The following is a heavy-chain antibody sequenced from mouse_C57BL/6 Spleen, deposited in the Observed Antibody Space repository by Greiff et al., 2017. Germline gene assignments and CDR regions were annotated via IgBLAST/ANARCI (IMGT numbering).Heavy chain of an antibody. J-gene: IGHJ2*01. CDR2: ISYDGSN. V-gene: IGHV3-6*01. D-gene: IGHD2-2*01. CDR3: ARDGGLAHYFEY. CDR1: GYSITSGYY. Sequence: EVQLQESGPGLVKPSQSLSLTCSVTGYSITSGYYWNWIRQFPGNKLEWMGYISYDGSNNYNPSLKNRISITRDTSKNQFFLKLNSVTTEDTATYYCARDGGLAHYFEYWGQGTTLTVSS.